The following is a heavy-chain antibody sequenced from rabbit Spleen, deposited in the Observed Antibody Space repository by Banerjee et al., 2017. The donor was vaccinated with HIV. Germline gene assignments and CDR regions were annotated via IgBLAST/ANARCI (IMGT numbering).Heavy chain of an antibody. J-gene: IGHJ4*01. CDR1: GFDFIASYW. CDR3: ARDLVAVIGWNFNL. D-gene: IGHD1-1*01. Sequence: QSLEESGGDLVKPGASLTLTCTASGFDFIASYWICWVRQAPGKGPEWIACIASADGSTYYASWAKGRFTISKTSSTTVTLQMTSLTAADTATYFCARDLVAVIGWNFNLWGPGTL. CDR2: IASADGST. V-gene: IGHV1S40*01.